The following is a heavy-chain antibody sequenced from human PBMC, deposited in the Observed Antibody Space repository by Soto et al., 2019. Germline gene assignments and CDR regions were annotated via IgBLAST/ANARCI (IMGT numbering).Heavy chain of an antibody. CDR1: GFTFSSYA. Sequence: PGGSLRLSCAASGFTFSSYAMHWVRQAPGKRLEWVAVISYDGSNKYYADSVKGRFTIYTDTSTSTGYMELRSLTSDDTAVYYCAGDQFGRYDILYYLHYWGQGTLVTVSS. V-gene: IGHV3-30-3*01. J-gene: IGHJ4*02. CDR3: AGDQFGRYDILYYLHY. CDR2: ISYDGSNK. D-gene: IGHD3-9*01.